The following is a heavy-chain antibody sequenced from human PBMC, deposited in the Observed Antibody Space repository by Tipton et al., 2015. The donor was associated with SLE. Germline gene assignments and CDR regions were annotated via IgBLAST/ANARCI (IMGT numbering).Heavy chain of an antibody. J-gene: IGHJ3*01. CDR3: ARERSPGIV. CDR1: GGSISSYY. CDR2: IYYSGST. Sequence: TLSLTCAVSGGSISSYYWSWIRQPPGKGLEWIGYIYYSGSTNYNPSLKSRVTISVDTSKNLFSLKLSSVTAADTAVYYCARERSPGIVWGQGTMVTVSS. V-gene: IGHV4-59*01.